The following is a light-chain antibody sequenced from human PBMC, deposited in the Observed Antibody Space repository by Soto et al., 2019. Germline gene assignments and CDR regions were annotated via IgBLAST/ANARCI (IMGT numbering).Light chain of an antibody. J-gene: IGKJ5*01. Sequence: IVMTQSPATLSMSPGERATLSCRASQSLNRDLAWYQQKPGQSPRLLIFGASSRATDTPDRFSGSGSGTDFTLTIAGLEPADSAVYYCQQYSSSPITFGQGTRLEI. CDR3: QQYSSSPIT. CDR2: GAS. CDR1: QSLNRD. V-gene: IGKV3-20*01.